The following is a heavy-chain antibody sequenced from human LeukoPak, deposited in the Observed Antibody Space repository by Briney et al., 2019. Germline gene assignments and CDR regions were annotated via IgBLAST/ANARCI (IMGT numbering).Heavy chain of an antibody. CDR3: VRYGRRANDQPFDV. CDR1: GFTFSSYW. Sequence: GSLRLSCAASGFTFSSYWMSWVRQAPGKGLEWVASIDEDGSETNYVDSVTGRFTVSRDHAKNSLFLQMNSLRAEDTAVYYCVRYGRRANDQPFDVWGQGTMVTVSS. V-gene: IGHV3-7*01. CDR2: IDEDGSET. D-gene: IGHD1-1*01. J-gene: IGHJ3*01.